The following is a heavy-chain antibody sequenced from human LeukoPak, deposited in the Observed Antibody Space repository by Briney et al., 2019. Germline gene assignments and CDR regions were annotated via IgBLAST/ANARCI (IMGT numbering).Heavy chain of an antibody. CDR2: INHSGST. CDR1: GGSFSGYY. CDR3: ARAGAYSSGSDY. V-gene: IGHV4-34*01. D-gene: IGHD6-19*01. J-gene: IGHJ4*02. Sequence: PSETLSLTCAVYGGSFSGYYWSWIRQPPGKGLEWIGEINHSGSTNYNPSLKSRVTISVDTSKNQFSLKLSSMTAADTAVYYCARAGAYSSGSDYWGQGTLVTVSS.